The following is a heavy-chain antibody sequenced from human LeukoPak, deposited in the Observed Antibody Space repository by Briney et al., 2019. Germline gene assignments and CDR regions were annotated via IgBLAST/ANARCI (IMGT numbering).Heavy chain of an antibody. Sequence: GASVKVSCKASGYTFTGYYMHWVRQAPGQGLEWMGWISAYNGNTNYAQKLQGRVTMTTDTSTSTAYMELRSLRSDDTAVYYCARVHYCSSTSCYGRWGGWFDPWGQGTLVTVSS. J-gene: IGHJ5*02. D-gene: IGHD2-2*01. CDR1: GYTFTGYY. CDR3: ARVHYCSSTSCYGRWGGWFDP. V-gene: IGHV1-18*04. CDR2: ISAYNGNT.